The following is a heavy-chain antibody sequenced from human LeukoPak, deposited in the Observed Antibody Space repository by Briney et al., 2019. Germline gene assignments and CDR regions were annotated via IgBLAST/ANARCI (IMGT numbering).Heavy chain of an antibody. CDR3: ARDTKYAFDN. CDR1: EFPFSIYA. CDR2: IGVSSGNT. Sequence: GGSLRLSCEVSEFPFSIYAMAWVRQAPGKGLEWISYIGVSSGNTKYADSVKGRFTISGDKAKNSVYLQMNSLRVEDTAVYYCARDTKYAFDNWGQGTLVTVSS. J-gene: IGHJ4*02. V-gene: IGHV3-48*01. D-gene: IGHD2-2*01.